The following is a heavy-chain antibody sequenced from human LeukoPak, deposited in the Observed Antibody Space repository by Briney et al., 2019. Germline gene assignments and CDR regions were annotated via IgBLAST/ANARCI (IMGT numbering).Heavy chain of an antibody. D-gene: IGHD6-13*01. J-gene: IGHJ4*02. CDR3: ARRDRIAAAGFDY. CDR2: IYYSGST. CDR1: GGSISSSRYY. V-gene: IGHV4-39*01. Sequence: SETLSLTCTVSGGSISSSRYYWSWIRQPPGKGLEWIGSIYYSGSTYYNPSLKSRVTISVDTSKNRFSLKLNSVTAADTAVYYCARRDRIAAAGFDYWGQGTLVTVSS.